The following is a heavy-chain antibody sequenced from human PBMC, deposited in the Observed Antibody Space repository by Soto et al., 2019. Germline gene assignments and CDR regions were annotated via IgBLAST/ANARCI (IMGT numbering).Heavy chain of an antibody. CDR2: IKQDGSEK. J-gene: IGHJ6*02. V-gene: IGHV3-7*01. CDR3: ARGVVVPAKSLHYYGMDV. D-gene: IGHD2-15*01. Sequence: SGGSLRLSCAASGFTFSSYWMSWVRQAPGKGLEWVANIKQDGSEKYYVDSVKGRFTIPRDNAKNSLYLQMNSLRAEDTAVYYCARGVVVPAKSLHYYGMDVWGQGTTVTVSS. CDR1: GFTFSSYW.